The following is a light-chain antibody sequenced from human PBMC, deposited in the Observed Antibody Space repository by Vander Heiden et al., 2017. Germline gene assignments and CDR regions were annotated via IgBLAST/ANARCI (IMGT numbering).Light chain of an antibody. CDR2: DVT. CDR3: CSYAGGYICVL. CDR1: RSDVGGYNY. J-gene: IGLJ2*01. V-gene: IGLV2-11*01. Sequence: SALTQPRSVSRSPAQSVTISCTGTRSDVGGYNYVPWYQQHPGKAPRLIIYDVTKRPSGVPDRFSGSKSGNAASLTISGLQAEDEADYYCCSYAGGYICVLFGGGTKLTVL.